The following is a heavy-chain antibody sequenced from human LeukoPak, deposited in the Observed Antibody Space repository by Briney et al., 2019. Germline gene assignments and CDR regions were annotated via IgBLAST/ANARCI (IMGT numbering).Heavy chain of an antibody. V-gene: IGHV4-39*02. Sequence: SETLSLTCTVSGGSISSSSYYWGWIRQPPGKGLEWIGSIYYSGSTYYNPSLKSRVTISVDTSKNQFSLKLSSVTAADTAVYYCARERDGYNWAYDAFDIWGQGTMVTVSS. CDR3: ARERDGYNWAYDAFDI. CDR1: GGSISSSSYY. CDR2: IYYSGST. D-gene: IGHD5-24*01. J-gene: IGHJ3*02.